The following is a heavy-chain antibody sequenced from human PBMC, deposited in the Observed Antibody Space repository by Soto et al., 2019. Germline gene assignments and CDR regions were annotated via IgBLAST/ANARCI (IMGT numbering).Heavy chain of an antibody. V-gene: IGHV3-23*01. CDR1: GFSFDIYA. CDR3: AQMATLTTSALDV. D-gene: IGHD4-4*01. CDR2: SSSSGATT. Sequence: EAQLWESGGGPVQPGESLRLSCAASGFSFDIYAMAWVRRAPGKGLEWVSAVSSSSGATTYYADSVRGRFTISRDNSRNTLYLLMSRLRVDDTAVYYCAQMATLTTSALDVWGQGTMVSVSS. J-gene: IGHJ3*01.